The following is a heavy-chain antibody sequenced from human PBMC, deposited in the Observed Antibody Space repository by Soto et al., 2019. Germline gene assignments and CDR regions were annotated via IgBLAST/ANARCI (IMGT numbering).Heavy chain of an antibody. Sequence: SETLSLTCAVYGGSFSGYYWSWIRQPPGKGLEWIGEINHSGSTYYNPSLKSRVTISVDTSKNQFSLKLSSVTAADTAVYYCARESYYYDSSGYPDYWGQGTLVTVSS. V-gene: IGHV4-34*09. CDR2: INHSGST. CDR3: ARESYYYDSSGYPDY. CDR1: GGSFSGYY. J-gene: IGHJ4*02. D-gene: IGHD3-22*01.